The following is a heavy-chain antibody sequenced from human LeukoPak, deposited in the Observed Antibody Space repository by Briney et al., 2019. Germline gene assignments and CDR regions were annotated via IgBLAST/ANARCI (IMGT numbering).Heavy chain of an antibody. J-gene: IGHJ1*01. D-gene: IGHD6-13*01. V-gene: IGHV3-23*01. CDR2: ISGSGGST. Sequence: GGSLRLSCAASGFTFSNYAMSWVRQAPGKGLEWVSGISGSGGSTYYADSVEGRFTISRDNSKNTLYLQMNSLRAEDTAVYYCAKDGAYSSSWYVAEYFQHWGQGTLVTVSS. CDR3: AKDGAYSSSWYVAEYFQH. CDR1: GFTFSNYA.